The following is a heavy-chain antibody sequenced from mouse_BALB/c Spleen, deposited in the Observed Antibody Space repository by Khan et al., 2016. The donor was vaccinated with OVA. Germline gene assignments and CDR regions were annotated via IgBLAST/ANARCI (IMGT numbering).Heavy chain of an antibody. CDR1: GYTFTSYV. D-gene: IGHD1-1*01. Sequence: VQLQQSGPELVKPGASVKMSCKASGYTFTSYVMHWVKQKPGLGLEWIGYIYPFNDDTKYNEKFKGKATLTSDKSSSPAYMELSSLTSEDSAVYYCAPDGTYYVSVAYWGQGTLVTVSA. CDR3: APDGTYYVSVAY. CDR2: IYPFNDDT. J-gene: IGHJ3*01. V-gene: IGHV1S136*01.